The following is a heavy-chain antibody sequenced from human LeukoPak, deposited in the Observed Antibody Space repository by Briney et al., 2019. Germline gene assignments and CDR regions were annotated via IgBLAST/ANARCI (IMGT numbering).Heavy chain of an antibody. CDR1: GYTFISYG. CDR3: AREESIGSYQFLHDY. CDR2: ISPYNDNK. J-gene: IGHJ4*02. V-gene: IGHV1-18*01. Sequence: ASVKASCKTSGYTFISYGIRWVRQAPGQRLEWMGWISPYNDNKKFLQKLQDRVTMTTDTSTSTAYMELRSLTSDDTAIYYCAREESIGSYQFLHDYWGQGTLVTVSS. D-gene: IGHD3-10*01.